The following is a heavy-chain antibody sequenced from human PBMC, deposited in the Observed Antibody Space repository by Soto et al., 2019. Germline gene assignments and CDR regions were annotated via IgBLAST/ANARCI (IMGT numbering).Heavy chain of an antibody. CDR3: ARGATGRGVIARYYYGMDV. Sequence: PSETLSLTCAVSGGSISSSNWWSWVRQPPGKGLEWIGEINHSGSTNYNPSLKSRVTISVDTSKNQFSLKLSSVTAADTAVYYCARGATGRGVIARYYYGMDVWGQGTTVTVSS. J-gene: IGHJ6*02. CDR1: GGSISSSNW. D-gene: IGHD3-16*02. CDR2: INHSGST. V-gene: IGHV4-4*02.